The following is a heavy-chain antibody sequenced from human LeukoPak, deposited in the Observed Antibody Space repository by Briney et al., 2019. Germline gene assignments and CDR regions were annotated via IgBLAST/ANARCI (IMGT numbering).Heavy chain of an antibody. J-gene: IGHJ6*02. CDR1: GGSISSGGYY. D-gene: IGHD3-9*01. CDR2: IYYSGST. Sequence: SETLSLTCTVSGGSISSGGYYWSWIRQHPGKGLEWIGYIYYSGSTYYNPSLKSRVTISVDTSKNQFSLKLSSVTAADTAVYHCAREGKDDILTGYYSTSYYYGMDVWGQGTTVTVSS. CDR3: AREGKDDILTGYYSTSYYYGMDV. V-gene: IGHV4-31*03.